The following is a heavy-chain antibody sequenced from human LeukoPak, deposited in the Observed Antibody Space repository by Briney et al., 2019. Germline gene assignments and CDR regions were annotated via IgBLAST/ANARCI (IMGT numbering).Heavy chain of an antibody. Sequence: PGGSLRLSCAASGFTFSTYVMSWVRQAPGKGLEWVSSISGSGGSTYYADSVEGRFTISRDNSKNTLYLQMKSLRAEDTAVYYCAKVTGGTSSLFDYWGQGNLVTVSS. V-gene: IGHV3-23*01. D-gene: IGHD6-6*01. CDR3: AKVTGGTSSLFDY. J-gene: IGHJ4*02. CDR2: ISGSGGST. CDR1: GFTFSTYV.